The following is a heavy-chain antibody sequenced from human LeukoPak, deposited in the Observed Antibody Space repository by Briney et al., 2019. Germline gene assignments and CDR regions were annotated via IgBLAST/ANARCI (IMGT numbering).Heavy chain of an antibody. CDR3: ARGPWRGAFDI. J-gene: IGHJ3*02. D-gene: IGHD1-26*01. V-gene: IGHV4-30-4*01. Sequence: SETLSLTCTVSGGSISSCDYYWSWIRQPPGKGLEYIGYIYYSGSTYYNPSLKSRVTISVDTSKNQFSLKLSSVTAADTAVYYCARGPWRGAFDIWGQGTMVTVSS. CDR2: IYYSGST. CDR1: GGSISSCDYY.